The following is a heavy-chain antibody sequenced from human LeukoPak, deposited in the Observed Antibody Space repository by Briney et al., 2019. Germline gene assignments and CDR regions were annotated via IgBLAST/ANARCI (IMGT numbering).Heavy chain of an antibody. CDR2: ISGGGSDT. CDR1: GFTFSGHG. CDR3: AKGGAYGSGSYCDC. Sequence: GGSLRLSCAVSGFTFSGHGMHWVRQVPGKGLEWVASISGGGSDTYNEDAVKGRFTISRDNYESTLSLQMDSLRAEDTAVYYCAKGGAYGSGSYCDCWGQGTLVTVSS. V-gene: IGHV3-23*02. D-gene: IGHD3-10*01. J-gene: IGHJ4*02.